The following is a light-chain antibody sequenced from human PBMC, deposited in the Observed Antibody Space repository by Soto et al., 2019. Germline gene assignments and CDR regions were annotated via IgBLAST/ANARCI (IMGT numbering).Light chain of an antibody. CDR3: QQYVNALT. CDR2: DAS. J-gene: IGKJ4*01. CDR1: HDISNH. Sequence: DIQMTQSPSSLSASAGDRVTITCQASHDISNHLNWYQQKPGKAPKLLINDASNLETRVPSRFSGSGSGTDFTLTISSLQPEDIATYYCQQYVNALTFGGGTKVEIK. V-gene: IGKV1-33*01.